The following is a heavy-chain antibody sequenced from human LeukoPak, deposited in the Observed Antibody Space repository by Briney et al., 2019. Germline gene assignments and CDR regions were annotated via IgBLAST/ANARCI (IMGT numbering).Heavy chain of an antibody. D-gene: IGHD3-22*01. J-gene: IGHJ4*02. V-gene: IGHV3-9*01. CDR3: AKGQEVFTACLDY. CDR2: INWNSGSI. CDR1: GFTFDDYA. Sequence: PGGSLRLSCAASGFTFDDYAMHWVRQAPGKGLEWVSGINWNSGSIGYADSVKGRFTISRDNAKNSLYLQMNSLRTEDTALYYCAKGQEVFTACLDYWGQGTLVTVSS.